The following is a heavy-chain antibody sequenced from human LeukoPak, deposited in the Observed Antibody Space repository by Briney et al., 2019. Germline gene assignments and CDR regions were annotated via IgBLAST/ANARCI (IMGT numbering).Heavy chain of an antibody. Sequence: GGSLRLSCAASRFSFSNYWMHWVRQAPGKGLVWVSRFKSDGSNPSYADSVKGRFTISRDNAENMLYLQMNTLGAEDTAVYYCARDIVSGSGSLDYWGQGTLVTVSS. CDR1: RFSFSNYW. D-gene: IGHD3-10*01. CDR2: FKSDGSNP. V-gene: IGHV3-74*01. J-gene: IGHJ4*02. CDR3: ARDIVSGSGSLDY.